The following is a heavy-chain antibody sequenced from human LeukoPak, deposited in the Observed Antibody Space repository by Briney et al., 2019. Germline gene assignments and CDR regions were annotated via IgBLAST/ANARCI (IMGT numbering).Heavy chain of an antibody. J-gene: IGHJ2*01. Sequence: ASVKVSCKASGGTFSSYAISWVRQAPGQGLEWMGRIIPILGIANYAQKFQGRVTITADKSTSTAYMELSSLRSEDTAVYYCARVLRHSTVAGTRRDWYFDLWGRGTLVTVSS. V-gene: IGHV1-69*04. CDR2: IIPILGIA. CDR1: GGTFSSYA. D-gene: IGHD6-19*01. CDR3: ARVLRHSTVAGTRRDWYFDL.